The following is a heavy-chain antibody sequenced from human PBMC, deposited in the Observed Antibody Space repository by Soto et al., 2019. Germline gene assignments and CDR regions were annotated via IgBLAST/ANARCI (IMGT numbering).Heavy chain of an antibody. J-gene: IGHJ3*02. V-gene: IGHV3-33*01. CDR1: GFTFSSYG. CDR2: IWYDGSNK. D-gene: IGHD6-6*01. Sequence: PGGSLRLSCAASGFTFSSYGMHWVRQAPGKGLEWVAVIWYDGSNKYYADSVKGRFTISRDNSKNTLYLQMNSLRAEDTAVYYSASPSPDQEYSSSGSAFDIWGQGTMVTVSS. CDR3: ASPSPDQEYSSSGSAFDI.